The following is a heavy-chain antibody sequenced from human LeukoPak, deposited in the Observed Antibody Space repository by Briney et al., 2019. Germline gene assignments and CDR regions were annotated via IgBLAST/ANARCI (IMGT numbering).Heavy chain of an antibody. Sequence: PSETLSLTCTVSGGSISSYNWSWIRQPPRKRLEWIGCIYYSGSTTYNPSLKSRVTISVDTSKNQFSLKLSSVTAADTAVYYCARCRPELRDTAMVNYYYYGMDVWGQGTTVTVSS. CDR2: IYYSGST. CDR1: GGSISSYN. J-gene: IGHJ6*02. CDR3: ARCRPELRDTAMVNYYYYGMDV. V-gene: IGHV4-59*01. D-gene: IGHD5-18*01.